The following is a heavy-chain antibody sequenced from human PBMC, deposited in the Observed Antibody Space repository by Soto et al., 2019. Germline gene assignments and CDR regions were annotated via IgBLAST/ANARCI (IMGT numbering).Heavy chain of an antibody. CDR2: IIPIFGTA. Sequence: ASVKVSCKASGGTFSSYAISWVRQAPGQGLEWMGGIIPIFGTANYAQKFQGRVTITADESTSTAYMELSSLRSEDTAVYYCARGPVTTYLYYYYYGMDVWGQGTTVTVSS. CDR3: ARGPVTTYLYYYYYGMDV. J-gene: IGHJ6*02. V-gene: IGHV1-69*13. D-gene: IGHD4-17*01. CDR1: GGTFSSYA.